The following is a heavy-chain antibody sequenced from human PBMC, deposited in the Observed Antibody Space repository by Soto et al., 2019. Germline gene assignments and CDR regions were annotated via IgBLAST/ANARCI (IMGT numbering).Heavy chain of an antibody. Sequence: EVQLVESGGGLVQPGRSLRLSCAASGFTFDDYAMHWVRQAPGKGLEWVSGISWNSGSIGYADSVKGRFTISRDNAKNSLYLQMNSLRAEDTALYYCAKDEDGDYGLRNWFDPWGQGTLVTVSS. CDR2: ISWNSGSI. V-gene: IGHV3-9*01. J-gene: IGHJ5*02. CDR1: GFTFDDYA. D-gene: IGHD4-17*01. CDR3: AKDEDGDYGLRNWFDP.